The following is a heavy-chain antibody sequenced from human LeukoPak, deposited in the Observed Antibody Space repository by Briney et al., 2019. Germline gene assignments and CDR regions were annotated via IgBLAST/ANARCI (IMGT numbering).Heavy chain of an antibody. J-gene: IGHJ3*02. CDR2: IYYSGST. Sequence: SQTLSLTCTVSGGSISSDGYYWSWIRQHPGKGLEWIGFIYYSGSTYYNPSLKSRVTISVDTSKNQFSLKLSSVTAADTAVYYCARDYYDSSGSDAFDIWGQGTMVTVSS. V-gene: IGHV4-31*03. D-gene: IGHD3-22*01. CDR1: GGSISSDGYY. CDR3: ARDYYDSSGSDAFDI.